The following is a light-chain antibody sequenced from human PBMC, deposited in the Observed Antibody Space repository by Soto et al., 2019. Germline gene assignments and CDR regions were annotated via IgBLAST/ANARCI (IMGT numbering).Light chain of an antibody. V-gene: IGLV2-8*01. J-gene: IGLJ1*01. CDR3: SSYAGTHIV. CDR1: SSDVGGYNY. CDR2: DVN. Sequence: QPVLTQPPSASGSPGQSVAISCTGTSSDVGGYNYVSWYQQHPGKAPKLMIYDVNKRPSGVPDRFSGSKSGNTASLTVSGLQAEDEADYYCSSYAGTHIVFGTGTKLTVL.